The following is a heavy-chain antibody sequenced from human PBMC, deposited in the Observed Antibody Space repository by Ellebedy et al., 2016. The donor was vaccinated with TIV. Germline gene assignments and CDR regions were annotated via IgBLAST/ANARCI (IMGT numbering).Heavy chain of an antibody. Sequence: SETLSLTCTVSGGSISSSSYYWGWIRQPPGKGLEWIGSIYYSGSTYYNPSLKSRVTISVDTSKNQFSLKLSSVTAADTAVYYCASVGFAADYYFDYWGQGTLVTVSS. CDR3: ASVGFAADYYFDY. V-gene: IGHV4-39*07. CDR2: IYYSGST. J-gene: IGHJ4*02. CDR1: GGSISSSSYY. D-gene: IGHD6-13*01.